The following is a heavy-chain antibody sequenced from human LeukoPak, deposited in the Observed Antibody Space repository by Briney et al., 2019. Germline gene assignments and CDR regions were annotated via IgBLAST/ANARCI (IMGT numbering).Heavy chain of an antibody. V-gene: IGHV4-59*08. Sequence: PSETLSLTCTVSGGSISSYYWSWIRQPPGKGLEWIGYIYYSGSTNYNPSLKSRVTISVDTSKNQFSLKLSSVTAADTAVYYCARHYHVDTAMAYFDYWGQGTLVTVSS. J-gene: IGHJ4*02. CDR3: ARHYHVDTAMAYFDY. CDR2: IYYSGST. CDR1: GGSISSYY. D-gene: IGHD5-18*01.